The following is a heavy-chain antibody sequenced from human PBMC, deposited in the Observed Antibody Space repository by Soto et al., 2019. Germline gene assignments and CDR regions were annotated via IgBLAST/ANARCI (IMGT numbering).Heavy chain of an antibody. CDR2: IYPGDSDT. D-gene: IGHD3-10*01. Sequence: GESLKISCKGSGYSFTSYWIGWVRQMPGKGLEWMGIIYPGDSDTRYSPSFQGQVTISADKSISTAYLQWSSLKASDTAMYYCARHVEPMPYYYGSGSYLPPFDYRGQGTLVTVSS. J-gene: IGHJ4*02. CDR1: GYSFTSYW. CDR3: ARHVEPMPYYYGSGSYLPPFDY. V-gene: IGHV5-51*01.